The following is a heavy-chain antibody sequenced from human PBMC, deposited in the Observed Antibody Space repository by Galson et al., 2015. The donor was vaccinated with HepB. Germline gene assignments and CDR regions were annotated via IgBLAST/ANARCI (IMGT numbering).Heavy chain of an antibody. CDR1: GYTFTPYD. CDR3: ARQSGAYPWFAP. V-gene: IGHV1-8*01. Sequence: SVKVSCKASGYTFTPYDINWVRQANGQGLEWMGWMNPNSGNTGYAQKFQGRVTMTRNTSISTAYMELSSLRSEDTAIYYCARQSGAYPWFAPCGPGTLVTVSS. J-gene: IGHJ5*02. D-gene: IGHD2-15*01. CDR2: MNPNSGNT.